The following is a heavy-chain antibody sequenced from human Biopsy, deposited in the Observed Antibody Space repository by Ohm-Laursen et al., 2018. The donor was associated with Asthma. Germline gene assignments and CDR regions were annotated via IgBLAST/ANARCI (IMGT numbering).Heavy chain of an antibody. CDR1: GYTFINYA. D-gene: IGHD3-9*01. CDR2: INAANGNT. CDR3: ARTYFDFLTGQVHDAFAM. J-gene: IGHJ3*02. Sequence: SVKVSCNATGYTFINYAIHWVRQAPGHSLEWMGWINAANGNTKYSQKFQGRLTISRDTSASTAYMDLSSLRSEDTAVYYCARTYFDFLTGQVHDAFAMWGQGTMVTVSS. V-gene: IGHV1-3*01.